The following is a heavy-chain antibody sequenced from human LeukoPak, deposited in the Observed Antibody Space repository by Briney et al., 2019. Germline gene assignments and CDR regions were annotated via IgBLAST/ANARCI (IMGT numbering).Heavy chain of an antibody. J-gene: IGHJ4*02. V-gene: IGHV3-30*18. CDR1: GFTFSSYG. D-gene: IGHD1-26*01. Sequence: PGGSLRLSCAASGFTFSSYGMHWVRQAPGEGLEWVAVISYDGSNKYYADSVKGRFTISRDNSKNTLYLQMNSLRAEDTAVYYCAKDEVGVEDYWGQGTLVTVSS. CDR2: ISYDGSNK. CDR3: AKDEVGVEDY.